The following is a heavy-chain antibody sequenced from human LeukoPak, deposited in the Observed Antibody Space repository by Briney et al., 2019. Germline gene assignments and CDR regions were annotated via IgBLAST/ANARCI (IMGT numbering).Heavy chain of an antibody. J-gene: IGHJ4*02. CDR1: GYTFTGYY. Sequence: ASVKVSCKASGYTFTGYYMHWVRQAPGQGLEWMGWINPNSGGTNYAQKFQGRVTMTRDTSISTAYMELSRLRSNDTAVYYCARATRVAAANDYWGQGTLVTVSS. V-gene: IGHV1-2*02. CDR3: ARATRVAAANDY. D-gene: IGHD6-13*01. CDR2: INPNSGGT.